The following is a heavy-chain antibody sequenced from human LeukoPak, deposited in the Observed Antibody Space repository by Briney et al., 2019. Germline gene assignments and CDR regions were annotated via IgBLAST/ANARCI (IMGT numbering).Heavy chain of an antibody. J-gene: IGHJ6*02. CDR2: INHSGST. CDR3: ARDSGWLGSYYYGMDV. D-gene: IGHD6-19*01. Sequence: SETLSLTCAAYGGSFSGYYWSWIRQPPGKGLEWIGEINHSGSTNYNPSLKSRVTISVDTSKNQFSLKLSSVTAADTAVYYCARDSGWLGSYYYGMDVWGQGTTVTVSS. V-gene: IGHV4-34*01. CDR1: GGSFSGYY.